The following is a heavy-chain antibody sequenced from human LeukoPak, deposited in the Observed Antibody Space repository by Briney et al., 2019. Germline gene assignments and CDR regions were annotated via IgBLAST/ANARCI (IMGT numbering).Heavy chain of an antibody. CDR3: AKEVLLSYGDYTYVDY. D-gene: IGHD4-17*01. Sequence: GGSLRLSCVASGFTFSSTTMSWVRQAPGKGLEWVSAISGSGGSTYYADSVKGRFTISRDNSKNTLNLQMNSLRAEDTAVYYCAKEVLLSYGDYTYVDYWGQGTLVTVSS. J-gene: IGHJ4*02. V-gene: IGHV3-23*01. CDR1: GFTFSSTT. CDR2: ISGSGGST.